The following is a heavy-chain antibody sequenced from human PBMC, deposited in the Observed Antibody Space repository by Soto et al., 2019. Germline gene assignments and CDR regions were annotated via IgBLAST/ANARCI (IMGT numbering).Heavy chain of an antibody. CDR2: ISSTGTTI. V-gene: IGHV3-11*01. CDR3: AGDPYYYASNY. D-gene: IGHD3-10*01. CDR1: GFSFSDHY. Sequence: LRLSCAASGFSFSDHYMTWIRQAPGKGLEWLSYISSTGTTIYYADSVKGRFTVSRDNAKNSLYLQMNSLRAEDTAVYYCAGDPYYYASNYWGQGTLVTVSS. J-gene: IGHJ4*02.